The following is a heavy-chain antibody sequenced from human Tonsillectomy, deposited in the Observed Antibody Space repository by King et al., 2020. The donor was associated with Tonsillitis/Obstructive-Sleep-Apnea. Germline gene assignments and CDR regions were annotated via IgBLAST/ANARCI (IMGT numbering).Heavy chain of an antibody. D-gene: IGHD4-17*01. Sequence: VQLVESGGGLVRSGGSLRLSCAASGFTFYNACMNWVRQAPGKGLEWVGRIKRKADGGTTDYAAPVKGRFTISRDDSKNTLYLHMSSLKTEDTALYYCTTLCDYGVLVYNGVDVWGQGTTVTVSS. CDR3: TTLCDYGVLVYNGVDV. CDR2: IKRKADGGTT. V-gene: IGHV3-15*07. CDR1: GFTFYNAC. J-gene: IGHJ6*02.